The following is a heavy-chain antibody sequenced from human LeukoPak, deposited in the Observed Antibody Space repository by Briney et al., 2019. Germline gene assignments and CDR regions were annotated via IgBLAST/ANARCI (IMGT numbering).Heavy chain of an antibody. CDR1: GYTFTSYD. J-gene: IGHJ3*02. V-gene: IGHV1-8*01. D-gene: IGHD5-12*01. CDR3: AREPRYSGYDLGSGAFDI. Sequence: ASVKVSCKASGYTFTSYDINWVRQATGQGLEWMGWMNPNSGNTGYAQKFQGRVTMTRNTSISTAYMELSSLRSEDTAVYYCAREPRYSGYDLGSGAFDIWGQGTMVIVSS. CDR2: MNPNSGNT.